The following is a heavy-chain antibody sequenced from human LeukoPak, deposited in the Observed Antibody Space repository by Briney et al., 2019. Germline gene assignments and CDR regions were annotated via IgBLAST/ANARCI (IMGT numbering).Heavy chain of an antibody. CDR2: TYYRSKWYN. D-gene: IGHD7-27*01. V-gene: IGHV6-1*01. J-gene: IGHJ4*02. Sequence: SQTLSLTCAISGDSVSSTTAAWNWIRQSLSRGLEWLGRTYYRSKWYNDYAVSMKSRIIINPDTSKNQFSLQLNSVTPDDTAVYYCARDVWGYDYWGQGTLVTVSS. CDR3: ARDVWGYDY. CDR1: GDSVSSTTAA.